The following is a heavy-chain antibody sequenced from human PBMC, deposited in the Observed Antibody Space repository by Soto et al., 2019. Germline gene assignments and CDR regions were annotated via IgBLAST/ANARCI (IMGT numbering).Heavy chain of an antibody. CDR3: AKWDSSYQDGGPGGMDV. J-gene: IGHJ6*02. CDR2: ISGSGGST. V-gene: IGHV3-23*01. CDR1: GFHFGGYA. D-gene: IGHD4-4*01. Sequence: GGSLRLSCGASGFHFGGYAVSWVRQAPGKGLEWVSAISGSGGSTYYADSVKGRFTISRDNSKNTLYLQMNSLRAEDTAVYYCAKWDSSYQDGGPGGMDVWGQGTTVTVSS.